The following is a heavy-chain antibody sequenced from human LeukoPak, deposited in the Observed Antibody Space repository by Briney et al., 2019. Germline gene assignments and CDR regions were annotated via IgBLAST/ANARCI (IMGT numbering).Heavy chain of an antibody. D-gene: IGHD3-16*02. CDR1: GFTFSTYW. V-gene: IGHV3-7*02. Sequence: GGSLRLSCAASGFTFSTYWMSWVRQAPGKGLEWVANIKQDGNEKYYVDSVKGRFTVSRDNAKDSLHLQMNSLRAEDTAVYYCARGHRLYGMDVWGQGTTVTVSS. CDR3: ARGHRLYGMDV. J-gene: IGHJ6*02. CDR2: IKQDGNEK.